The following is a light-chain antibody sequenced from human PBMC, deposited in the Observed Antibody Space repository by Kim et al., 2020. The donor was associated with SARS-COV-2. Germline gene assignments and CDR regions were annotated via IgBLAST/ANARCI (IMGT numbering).Light chain of an antibody. CDR2: AAS. CDR3: QQSHTAPLLT. Sequence: DIQMTQSPSSLAASVGDRVTIACRASQSINTYLNWYQQKPGEAPKLLIYAASTLQSGVPSRFSGSGSGTDFTLTISSLQPEDFAIYYCQQSHTAPLLTFGGGTKVDIK. J-gene: IGKJ4*01. CDR1: QSINTY. V-gene: IGKV1-39*01.